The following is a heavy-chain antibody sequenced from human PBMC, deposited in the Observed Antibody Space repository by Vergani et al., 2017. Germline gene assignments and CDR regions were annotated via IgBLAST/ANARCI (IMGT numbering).Heavy chain of an antibody. D-gene: IGHD4-11*01. CDR3: ARDLNYATVTTADY. Sequence: EVQLLESGGGLVQPGGSLRLSCAASGFTFSSYSMNWVRQAPGKGLEWVSSISSSSSYIYYADSVKGRFTISRDKAKNSLYLQMNSLRAEDTAVYYCARDLNYATVTTADYWGQGTLVTVSS. CDR2: ISSSSSYI. V-gene: IGHV3-21*01. CDR1: GFTFSSYS. J-gene: IGHJ4*02.